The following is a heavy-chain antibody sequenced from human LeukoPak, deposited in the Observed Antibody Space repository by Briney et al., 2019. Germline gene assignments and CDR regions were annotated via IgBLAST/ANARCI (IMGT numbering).Heavy chain of an antibody. CDR3: ARGQQLGLLYYYYYMDV. Sequence: SETLSLTCAVYGGSFSGYYWSWIRQPPGKGLVWIGEINHSGSTNYNPSLKSRVTISVDTSKNQFSLKLSSVTAADTAVYYCARGQQLGLLYYYYYMDVWGKGTTVTISS. CDR1: GGSFSGYY. D-gene: IGHD6-13*01. CDR2: INHSGST. J-gene: IGHJ6*03. V-gene: IGHV4-34*01.